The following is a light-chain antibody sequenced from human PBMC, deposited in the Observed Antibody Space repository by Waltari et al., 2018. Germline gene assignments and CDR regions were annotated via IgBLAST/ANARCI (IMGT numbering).Light chain of an antibody. CDR3: SSYTSGGTHV. CDR2: EVG. Sequence: QSALTQPASVSGSPGQSFTISCTGTTSDVGGYDYVSWSQHHPGRAPKLLIYEVGYRPSGVSNLFYGSKAGNTASLTISGLQADDEADYYCSSYTSGGTHVFGTGTKATVL. V-gene: IGLV2-14*01. J-gene: IGLJ1*01. CDR1: TSDVGGYDY.